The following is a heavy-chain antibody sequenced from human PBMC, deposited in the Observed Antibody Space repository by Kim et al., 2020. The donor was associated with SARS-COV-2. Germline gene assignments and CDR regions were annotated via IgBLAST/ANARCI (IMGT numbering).Heavy chain of an antibody. J-gene: IGHJ4*02. CDR3: AKDYYDSSGLLRY. CDR1: GFTFSSYG. Sequence: GGSLRLSCAASGFTFSSYGMHWVRQAPGKGLEWVAVISYDGSNKYYADSVKGRFTISRDNSKNTLYLQMNSLRAEDTAVYYCAKDYYDSSGLLRYWGQGT. V-gene: IGHV3-30*18. CDR2: ISYDGSNK. D-gene: IGHD3-22*01.